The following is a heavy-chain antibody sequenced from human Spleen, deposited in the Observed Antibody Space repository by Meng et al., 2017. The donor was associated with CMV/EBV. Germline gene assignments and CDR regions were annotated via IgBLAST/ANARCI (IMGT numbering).Heavy chain of an antibody. J-gene: IGHJ5*02. CDR3: AHAYYDFWSGSEVDWFDP. CDR1: GFXLSTSGVG. CDR2: IYWDDDK. D-gene: IGHD3-3*01. Sequence: QITLKESGPTLVKPXXTLTLTCTFSGFXLSTSGVGVGWIRQPPGKALEWLALIYWDDDKRYSPSLKSRLTITKDTSKNQVVLTMTNMDPVDTATYYCAHAYYDFWSGSEVDWFDPWGQGTLVNVSS. V-gene: IGHV2-5*02.